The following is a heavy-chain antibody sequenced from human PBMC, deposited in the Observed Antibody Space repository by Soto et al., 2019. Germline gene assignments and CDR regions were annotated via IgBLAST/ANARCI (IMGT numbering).Heavy chain of an antibody. V-gene: IGHV1-24*01. CDR2: FDPEDGET. CDR3: ATLGLKGGYYDILTGLY. CDR1: GYTLTELS. J-gene: IGHJ4*02. Sequence: QVQLVQSGAEVKKPGASVKVSCKVSGYTLTELSMHWVRQAPGKGLEWMGGFDPEDGETIYAQKFQGRVNMTDDTSTDTAYMELSSLGSEDTAVYYCATLGLKGGYYDILTGLYWGQGTLVTVSS. D-gene: IGHD3-9*01.